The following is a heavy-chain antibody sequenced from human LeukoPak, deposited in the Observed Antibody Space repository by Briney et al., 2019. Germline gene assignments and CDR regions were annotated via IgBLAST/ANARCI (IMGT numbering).Heavy chain of an antibody. D-gene: IGHD3-22*01. J-gene: IGHJ5*02. CDR3: ARERAYYYESSGYREIYNWFHP. V-gene: IGHV4-59*01. CDR2: IYYGGST. CDR1: GGSISSYY. Sequence: SGTLSLTCTVSGGSISSYYWSWIREPPGKGLEWIGYIYYGGSTDYNPSLKSRVTISKDTSKTQFSLRLSSETAADTAVYYCARERAYYYESSGYREIYNWFHPWGQGTLVTVSS.